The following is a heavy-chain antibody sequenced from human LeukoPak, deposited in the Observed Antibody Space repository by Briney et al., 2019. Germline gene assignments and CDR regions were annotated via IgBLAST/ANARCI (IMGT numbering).Heavy chain of an antibody. CDR1: GYAFTSYY. D-gene: IGHD1-26*01. CDR2: ISAYNGNT. J-gene: IGHJ4*02. CDR3: ARGLGGSGSYSLTFDS. Sequence: ASVTVSCKASGYAFTSYYINWVRLAPGQGLEWMGWISAYNGNTKYAQKLQGRVTMTTDTSTSTAYMDLRSLRSDDTAVYYCARGLGGSGSYSLTFDSCGQGTLVTVSS. V-gene: IGHV1-18*01.